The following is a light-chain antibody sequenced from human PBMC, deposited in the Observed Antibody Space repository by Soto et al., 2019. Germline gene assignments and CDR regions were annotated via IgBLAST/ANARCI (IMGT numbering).Light chain of an antibody. J-gene: IGLJ2*01. Sequence: QPVLTQPASVSGSPGQSITISCTGSSSDVGGYNYVCWYQQHPGKAPKLMIYDVSSRPSGVSNRFSGSKSGNTASLTISGLQAEDEADYYCSSYTSSSTLTFGGGTKVTVL. CDR1: SSDVGGYNY. CDR3: SSYTSSSTLT. CDR2: DVS. V-gene: IGLV2-14*01.